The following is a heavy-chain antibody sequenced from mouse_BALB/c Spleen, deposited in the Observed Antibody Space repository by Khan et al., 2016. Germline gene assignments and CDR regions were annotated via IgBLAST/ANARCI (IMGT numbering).Heavy chain of an antibody. CDR1: GYTFSNYW. CDR3: ARGSY. Sequence: QVQRKESGAELMKPGASVKISCKATGYTFSNYWIEWIKERPGHDLEWIGEILPGSGTTNYNEKFKGTATFTAETSSNTACMQLSSLTSEDSAVYYCARGSYWGQGTLVTVSA. J-gene: IGHJ3*01. CDR2: ILPGSGTT. V-gene: IGHV1-9*01.